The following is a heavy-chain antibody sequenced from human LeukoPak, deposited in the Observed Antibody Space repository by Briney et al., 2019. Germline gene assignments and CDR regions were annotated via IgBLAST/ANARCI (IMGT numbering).Heavy chain of an antibody. D-gene: IGHD3-10*01. CDR1: GFTFSEYY. CDR2: ISNSGTTI. Sequence: GGSLRLSCAASGFTFSEYYMNWIRQAPGKGLEWISYISNSGTTIYYTDSVKGRFTISRDNAKNSLYLQVNSLRVEDTAVYYCARDFYGSRSYIDYWGQGTLVTVSP. J-gene: IGHJ4*02. V-gene: IGHV3-11*01. CDR3: ARDFYGSRSYIDY.